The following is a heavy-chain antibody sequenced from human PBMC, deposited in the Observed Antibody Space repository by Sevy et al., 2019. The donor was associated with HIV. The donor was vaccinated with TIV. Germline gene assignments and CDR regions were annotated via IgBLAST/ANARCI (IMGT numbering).Heavy chain of an antibody. Sequence: SQTLSLTCDLYGGSFSGYYWSWIRQPPGKGLEWIGEISHTGGTSYNSSLKSRVTISIDTSNNHFSLKLSSLTAADTAVYFCARLLIVGEGDDYFYNGMDVWGQGTTVTVSS. J-gene: IGHJ6*02. CDR2: ISHTGGT. CDR1: GGSFSGYY. D-gene: IGHD1-26*01. CDR3: ARLLIVGEGDDYFYNGMDV. V-gene: IGHV4-34*01.